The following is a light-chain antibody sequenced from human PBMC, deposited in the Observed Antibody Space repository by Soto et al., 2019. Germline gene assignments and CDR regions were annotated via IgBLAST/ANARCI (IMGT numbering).Light chain of an antibody. V-gene: IGKV1-5*01. CDR3: QQYNSYSRT. CDR2: DAS. Sequence: DIQMTQSPSTLSASVGGSGTLSCRASPSISSWSAWYQQKPGKAPQLLPYDASSWESGVPSRFSGSGSGTEFTLTISSLQPDDFATYYCQQYNSYSRTFGQGTKVDIK. CDR1: PSISSW. J-gene: IGKJ1*01.